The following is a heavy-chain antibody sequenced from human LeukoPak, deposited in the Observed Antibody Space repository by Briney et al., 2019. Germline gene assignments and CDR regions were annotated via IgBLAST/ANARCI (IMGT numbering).Heavy chain of an antibody. V-gene: IGHV4-59*13. CDR3: ARGWLWFGLDV. CDR2: IYYSGST. J-gene: IGHJ6*04. Sequence: SEALSLTCTVSGGSISSYYWSWIRQPPGKGLEWIGYIYYSGSTNYNPSLKSRVTISVDTSKNQFSLKLSSVTAADTAVYYCARGWLWFGLDVWGKGTTVTVSS. CDR1: GGSISSYY. D-gene: IGHD3-10*01.